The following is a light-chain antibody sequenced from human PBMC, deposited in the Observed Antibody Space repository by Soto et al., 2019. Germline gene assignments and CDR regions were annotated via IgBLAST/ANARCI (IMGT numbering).Light chain of an antibody. CDR1: QGISSY. CDR2: GAS. V-gene: IGKV3-20*01. CDR3: QQYGSSIT. Sequence: LTQSPSSLSASVGDRVTITCRASQGISSYLAWYQQKPGQDPRLLIYGASSRATGIPDRFSGSGSGTDFTLTISRLEPEDFAVYYCQQYGSSITFGQGTRLEIK. J-gene: IGKJ5*01.